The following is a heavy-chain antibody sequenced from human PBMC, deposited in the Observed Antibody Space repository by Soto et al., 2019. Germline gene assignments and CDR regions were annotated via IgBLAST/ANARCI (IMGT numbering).Heavy chain of an antibody. CDR1: GASPRGYY. CDR3: AREGPMTGGYYLMGLSFDH. CDR2: IYYSGNT. D-gene: IGHD3-22*01. Sequence: PSETLSPPCAVYGASPRGYYWSWIRQPPGKGLEWIGSIYYSGNTYYTPSLKSRVSMSVDTSKNQFSLKLSSVTAADTAVYFCAREGPMTGGYYLMGLSFDHWGQGTLVTVSS. J-gene: IGHJ4*02. V-gene: IGHV4-59*04.